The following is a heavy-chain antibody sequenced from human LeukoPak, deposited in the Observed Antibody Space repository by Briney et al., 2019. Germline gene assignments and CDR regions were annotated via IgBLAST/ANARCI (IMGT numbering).Heavy chain of an antibody. CDR3: ARDAVLRAAGDYYYYGMDV. V-gene: IGHV3-9*01. CDR1: GFTFDDYA. D-gene: IGHD6-13*01. Sequence: GGSLRLSCAASGFTFDDYAMHWVRQAPGKGLEWVSGISWNSGSIGYADSVKGRFTISRDNSKNTLYLQMNSLRAEDTAVYYCARDAVLRAAGDYYYYGMDVWGQGTTVTVSS. J-gene: IGHJ6*02. CDR2: ISWNSGSI.